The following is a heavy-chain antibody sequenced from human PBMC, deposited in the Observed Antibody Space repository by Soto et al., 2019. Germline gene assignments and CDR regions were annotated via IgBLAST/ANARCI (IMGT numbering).Heavy chain of an antibody. V-gene: IGHV4-59*01. CDR2: IYYSGST. D-gene: IGHD3-3*01. CDR1: GGSISSYY. J-gene: IGHJ6*02. Sequence: KPSETLSPTCTLSGGSISSYYWSWIRQPPGKGLEWIGYIYYSGSTNYNPSLKSRVTISVDTSKNQFSLKLSSVTAADTAVYYCARALTYYDFWSGYHPGMDVWGQGTTVTVSS. CDR3: ARALTYYDFWSGYHPGMDV.